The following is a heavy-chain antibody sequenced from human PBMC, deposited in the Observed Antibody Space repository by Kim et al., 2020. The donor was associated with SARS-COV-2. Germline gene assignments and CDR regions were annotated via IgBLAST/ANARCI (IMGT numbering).Heavy chain of an antibody. V-gene: IGHV3-15*01. CDR3: TTLQQQLVREGEYYNFDF. Sequence: GGSLRLSCAASGFTFSDAWMSWVRQVPGKGLEWVGRIKSETDGGTTHYAAPVKGRFTISRDDSKNTVHLQMNSLKTEDTALYYCTTLQQQLVREGEYYNFDFWGQGTLVTVSS. CDR1: GFTFSDAW. J-gene: IGHJ4*02. CDR2: IKSETDGGTT. D-gene: IGHD6-13*01.